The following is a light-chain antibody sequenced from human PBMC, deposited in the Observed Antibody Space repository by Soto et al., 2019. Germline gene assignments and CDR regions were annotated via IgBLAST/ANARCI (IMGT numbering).Light chain of an antibody. CDR1: SSDVGGYNY. J-gene: IGLJ1*01. Sequence: QSVLTQPASVSGSPGQSITISCTGTSSDVGGYNYVSWYQQYPGKAPKLIISEVSNRPSGVSNRFSGSKSGNTASLTISGLQAEDEADYYCSSYTSTSTPLVFGTGTKVTVL. CDR3: SSYTSTSTPLV. CDR2: EVS. V-gene: IGLV2-14*01.